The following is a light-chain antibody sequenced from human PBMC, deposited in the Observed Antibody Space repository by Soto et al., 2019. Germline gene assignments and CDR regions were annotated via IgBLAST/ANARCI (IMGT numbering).Light chain of an antibody. CDR2: WAS. CDR3: QQYFSLPLT. CDR1: QTLLYTSNNKNY. Sequence: DIVMTQSPDSLSVSLGERATINCKSNQTLLYTSNNKNYLAWYQQRPGQSPKLLIHWASTRESGVPDRFSGSGAGTDFTLTISSLQAEDVAVYFCQQYFSLPLTFGGGTKVEI. V-gene: IGKV4-1*01. J-gene: IGKJ4*01.